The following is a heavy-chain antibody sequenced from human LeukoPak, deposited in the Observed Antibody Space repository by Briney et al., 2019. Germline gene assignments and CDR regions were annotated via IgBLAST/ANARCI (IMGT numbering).Heavy chain of an antibody. CDR3: ARVGYYDFWSGYSQRFDY. Sequence: PSETLSLTCTVSGGSIGGYYWNWIRQSPGKGLECIGYIYYTGNTDYNPSLKSRVTISVDTSKNQFSLKLSSVTAADTAVYYCARVGYYDFWSGYSQRFDYWGQGTLVTVSS. J-gene: IGHJ4*02. D-gene: IGHD3-3*01. CDR1: GGSIGGYY. V-gene: IGHV4-59*12. CDR2: IYYTGNT.